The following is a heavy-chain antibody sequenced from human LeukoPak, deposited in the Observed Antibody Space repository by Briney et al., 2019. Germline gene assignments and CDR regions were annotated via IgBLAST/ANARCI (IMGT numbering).Heavy chain of an antibody. V-gene: IGHV5-51*01. CDR2: IYPGDSDT. D-gene: IGHD2-21*02. J-gene: IGHJ4*02. Sequence: GESLKISCKGSGYSFTSYWIGWVRQMPGKGLERMGIIYPGDSDTRYSPSFQGQVTISADKSISTAYLQWSSLKASDTAMYYCARRGAYCGGDCYPNYFDYWGQGTLVTVSS. CDR1: GYSFTSYW. CDR3: ARRGAYCGGDCYPNYFDY.